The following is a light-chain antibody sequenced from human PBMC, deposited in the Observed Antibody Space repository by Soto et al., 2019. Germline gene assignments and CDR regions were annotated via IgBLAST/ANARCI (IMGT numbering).Light chain of an antibody. CDR3: SSYTSSASLV. Sequence: QSSLTQPASVSGSPGQSITISCTGTSSDVGGYKYVSWYQHHPDKAPKLIIHEVSSRPSGVSNRFSGSKSGNTASLTISGLQAEDEADYYCSSYTSSASLVVGGGTKVTVV. CDR1: SSDVGGYKY. V-gene: IGLV2-14*01. CDR2: EVS. J-gene: IGLJ2*01.